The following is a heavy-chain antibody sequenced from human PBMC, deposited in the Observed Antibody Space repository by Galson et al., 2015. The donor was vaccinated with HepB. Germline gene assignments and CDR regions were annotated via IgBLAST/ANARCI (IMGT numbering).Heavy chain of an antibody. CDR1: GFTVSSNY. J-gene: IGHJ3*02. CDR3: ARDGNYYDSSGYAFDI. D-gene: IGHD3-22*01. Sequence: SLRLSCAASGFTVSSNYMSWARQAPGKGLEWVSVIYSGDNTYYADSVKGRFTISRDNSKNTLYLQMNSLRAEDTAVYYCARDGNYYDSSGYAFDIWGQGTMVTVSS. CDR2: IYSGDNT. V-gene: IGHV3-53*01.